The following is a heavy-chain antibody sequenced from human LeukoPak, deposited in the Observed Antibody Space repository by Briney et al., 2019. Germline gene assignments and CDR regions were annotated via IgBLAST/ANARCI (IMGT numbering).Heavy chain of an antibody. CDR2: INPNSGGT. Sequence: SVKVSCKASGYTFTGYYMHWVRQAPGQGLEWMGWINPNSGGTNYAQKFQGRVTMTRDTSISTAYMELSRLRSDDTAVYYCARGGAYYYGSGSYYTTTQIDYWGQGTLVTVSS. CDR3: ARGGAYYYGSGSYYTTTQIDY. V-gene: IGHV1-2*02. J-gene: IGHJ4*02. CDR1: GYTFTGYY. D-gene: IGHD3-10*01.